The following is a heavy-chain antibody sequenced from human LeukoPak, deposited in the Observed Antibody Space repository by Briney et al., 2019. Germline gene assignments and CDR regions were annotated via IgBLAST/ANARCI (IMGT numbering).Heavy chain of an antibody. CDR1: GYTFTGYY. J-gene: IGHJ5*02. V-gene: IGHV1-2*02. CDR3: ARDLPPLTAMVKAVLDP. CDR2: INPNSGGT. D-gene: IGHD5-18*01. Sequence: EASVKVSCKASGYTFTGYYMHWVRQAPGQGLEWMGWINPNSGGTNYAQKFQGRVTMTRDTSISTAYMELSRLRSDDTAVYYCARDLPPLTAMVKAVLDPWGQGTLVTVSS.